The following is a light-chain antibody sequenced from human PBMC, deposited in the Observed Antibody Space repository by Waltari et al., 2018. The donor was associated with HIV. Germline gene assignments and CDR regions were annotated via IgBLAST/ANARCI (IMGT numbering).Light chain of an antibody. CDR3: QQYNSSPFT. V-gene: IGKV3-20*01. CDR1: QRVDSSY. J-gene: IGKJ4*01. Sequence: IVLTQSPGTLSLSPGERATLSCRASQRVDSSYLAWYQQKPGHAPRLLIYGSSSRATGIPDRFTGSGSGTDFTLSISRLDPEDFALYYCQQYNSSPFTFGGGTRVEIK. CDR2: GSS.